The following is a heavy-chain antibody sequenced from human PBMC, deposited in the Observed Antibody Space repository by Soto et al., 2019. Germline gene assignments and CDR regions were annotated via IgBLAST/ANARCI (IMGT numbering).Heavy chain of an antibody. D-gene: IGHD2-15*01. J-gene: IGHJ4*02. V-gene: IGHV1-69*01. CDR2: IIPIFGTA. CDR3: ARKMGRYCSGGSCYAGLGY. CDR1: GGTFSSYA. Sequence: QVQLVQSGAEVKKPGSSVKVSCKASGGTFSSYAISWVRQAPGQGLEWMGGIIPIFGTANYAQKFQGRVTITADESTSTAYMELSSLRSEDTAVYYCARKMGRYCSGGSCYAGLGYWGQGTLVTVSS.